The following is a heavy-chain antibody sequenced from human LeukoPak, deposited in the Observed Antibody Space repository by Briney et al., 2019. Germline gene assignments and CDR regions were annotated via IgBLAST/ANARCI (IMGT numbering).Heavy chain of an antibody. J-gene: IGHJ4*02. D-gene: IGHD2-2*01. Sequence: GGSLRLSCAASGFTFSNYWMHWVRQTPGKGLIWVSRINRDGSSTTYADSVKGRFTISRDNAKKTLYLQMNSLRAEDTAVYYCTRDTSSGLDCWGQGTLVTVPS. CDR3: TRDTSSGLDC. CDR1: GFTFSNYW. V-gene: IGHV3-74*01. CDR2: INRDGSST.